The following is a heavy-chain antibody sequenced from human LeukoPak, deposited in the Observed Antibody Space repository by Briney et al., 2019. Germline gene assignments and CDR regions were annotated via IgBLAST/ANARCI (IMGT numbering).Heavy chain of an antibody. J-gene: IGHJ5*02. V-gene: IGHV3-74*01. CDR3: ARSDWFDP. CDR2: IKADGSSA. Sequence: GGSLRLSCAASGITFGGHWMHWVRQAPGKGPVWVSRIKADGSSANYADSVKGRFTISRDNAKNTLYLQMNSLRVEDTAVYYCARSDWFDPWGQGTLVT. CDR1: GITFGGHW.